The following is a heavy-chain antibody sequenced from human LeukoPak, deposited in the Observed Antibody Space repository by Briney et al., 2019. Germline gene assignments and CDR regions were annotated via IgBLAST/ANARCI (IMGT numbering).Heavy chain of an antibody. V-gene: IGHV1-8*01. CDR3: ATSLPDNHTLNN. Sequence: ASVKVSCKASGNSFTSYDFNWVRQAAGQGLEWMGWMNPNSGNTGYAQNFQGRLTMTRNTSVSTAFMELSSLTSEDAAVYYCATSLPDNHTLNNWGQGTLLTVSS. CDR2: MNPNSGNT. CDR1: GNSFTSYD. J-gene: IGHJ4*02. D-gene: IGHD1-1*01.